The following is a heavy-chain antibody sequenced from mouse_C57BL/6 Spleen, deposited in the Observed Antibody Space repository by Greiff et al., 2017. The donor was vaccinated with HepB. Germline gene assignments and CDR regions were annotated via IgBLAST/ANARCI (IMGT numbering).Heavy chain of an antibody. CDR2: IDPSDSYT. Sequence: QVQLQQPGAELVRPGTSVKLSCKASGYTFTSYWMHWVKQRPGQGLEWIGVIDPSDSYTNYNQKFKGKATLTVDTSSSTAYMQLSSLTSEDSAVYYCARRGGYYYGSSPYWYFDVWGTGTTVTVSS. V-gene: IGHV1-59*01. CDR3: ARRGGYYYGSSPYWYFDV. D-gene: IGHD1-1*01. CDR1: GYTFTSYW. J-gene: IGHJ1*03.